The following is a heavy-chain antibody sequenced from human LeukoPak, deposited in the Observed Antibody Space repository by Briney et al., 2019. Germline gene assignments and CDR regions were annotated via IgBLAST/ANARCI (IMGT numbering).Heavy chain of an antibody. CDR2: IYPGDSDT. V-gene: IGHV5-51*01. CDR1: GYSFTSYW. D-gene: IGHD5-12*01. J-gene: IGHJ4*02. CDR3: ARRSYSGYEGDYFDY. Sequence: GESLKISRKGSGYSFTSYWIGWVRQMPGKGLEWMGIIYPGDSDTRYSPSFQGQVTISADKSISTAYLQWSSLKASDTAMYYCARRSYSGYEGDYFDYWGQGTLVTASS.